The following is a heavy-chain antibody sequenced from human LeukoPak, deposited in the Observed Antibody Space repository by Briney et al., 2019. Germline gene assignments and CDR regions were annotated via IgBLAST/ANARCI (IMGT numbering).Heavy chain of an antibody. J-gene: IGHJ5*02. CDR3: AREVELLYGGIDFDP. V-gene: IGHV1-2*02. D-gene: IGHD2-2*02. Sequence: ASVKVSCKASGYTFTGYYMHWVRQAPGQGLEWMGWINPNSGGTNYAQKFQGRVTMTRDTSISTAYMELSRLRSDDTAVYYCAREVELLYGGIDFDPWGQGTQATVSS. CDR1: GYTFTGYY. CDR2: INPNSGGT.